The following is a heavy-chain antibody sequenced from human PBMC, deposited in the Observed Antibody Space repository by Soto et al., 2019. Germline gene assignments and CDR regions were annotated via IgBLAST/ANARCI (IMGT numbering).Heavy chain of an antibody. Sequence: SETLSLTCTVSGGSISSGDYYWSWIRQPPGKGLEWIGYIYYSGSTYYNPSLKSRVTISVDTSKNQFSLKLSSVTAAGTAVYYCARDKLELLHYYYGVDVWGQGTTVTVSS. CDR2: IYYSGST. CDR1: GGSISSGDYY. D-gene: IGHD1-7*01. J-gene: IGHJ6*02. V-gene: IGHV4-30-4*01. CDR3: ARDKLELLHYYYGVDV.